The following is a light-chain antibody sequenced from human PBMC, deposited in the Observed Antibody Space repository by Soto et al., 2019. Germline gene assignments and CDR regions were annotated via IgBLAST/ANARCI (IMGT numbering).Light chain of an antibody. V-gene: IGKV3-15*01. CDR2: DAS. CDR3: QQCRNWPLT. Sequence: EIVITQPPATLSVSPGEGATLSCKASQNVYNNLAWYQQRPGQPPRLLIYDASTRATGISARFSGSGYGTEFTLTISSLQSEDFAVYFCQQCRNWPLTFGGGTKVEIK. CDR1: QNVYNN. J-gene: IGKJ4*01.